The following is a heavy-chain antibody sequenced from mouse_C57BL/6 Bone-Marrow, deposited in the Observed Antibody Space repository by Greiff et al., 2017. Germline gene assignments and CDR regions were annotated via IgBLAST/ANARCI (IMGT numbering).Heavy chain of an antibody. D-gene: IGHD2-4*01. CDR3: AREGIYYDYGGTYFDY. V-gene: IGHV3-6*01. Sequence: EVKLEESGPGLVKPSQSLSLTCSVTGYSITSGYYWNWIRQFPGNKLEWMGYISYDGSNNYNPSLKNRISITRDTSKNQFFLKLNSVTTEDTATYYCAREGIYYDYGGTYFDYWGQGTTLTVSS. CDR2: ISYDGSN. CDR1: GYSITSGYY. J-gene: IGHJ2*01.